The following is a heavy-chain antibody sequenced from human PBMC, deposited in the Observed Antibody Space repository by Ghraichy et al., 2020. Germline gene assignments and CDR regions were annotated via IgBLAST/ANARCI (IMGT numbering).Heavy chain of an antibody. D-gene: IGHD3-9*01. CDR3: AKDRSDRYFAL. Sequence: LSLTCTVSGGSIKSGGYYWSWIRQHPGKGLEWIGYIYYSGSGSTYYNPSLKSRVTISVDTSKNQFSLKLISLTAADTAVYYCAKDRSDRYFALWGRGTLVTVSS. CDR2: IYYSGSGST. J-gene: IGHJ2*01. V-gene: IGHV4-31*03. CDR1: GGSIKSGGYY.